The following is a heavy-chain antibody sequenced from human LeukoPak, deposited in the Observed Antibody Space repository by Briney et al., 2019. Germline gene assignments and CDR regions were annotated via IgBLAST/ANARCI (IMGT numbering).Heavy chain of an antibody. J-gene: IGHJ4*02. Sequence: SETLSLTCAVSGDSISSGGYFWSWIRQHPGKGLEWIRYIYNSGSAYYNPSLRSRLIISADTSKNQFSLNLSSVTAADTAVYHCARVPSSWNYFDYWGQGTLVTVST. CDR3: ARVPSSWNYFDY. D-gene: IGHD6-13*01. CDR1: GDSISSGGYF. V-gene: IGHV4-31*11. CDR2: IYNSGSA.